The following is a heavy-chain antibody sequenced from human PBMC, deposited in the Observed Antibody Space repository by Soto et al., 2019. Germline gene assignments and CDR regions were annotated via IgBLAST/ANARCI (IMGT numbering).Heavy chain of an antibody. CDR2: ISSSSSYT. CDR1: GFTFSDYY. CDR3: ASVAGTYYWYFDL. V-gene: IGHV3-11*06. D-gene: IGHD6-19*01. J-gene: IGHJ2*01. Sequence: GGSLRLSCAASGFTFSDYYMSWIRQAPGKGLEWVSYISSSSSYTNYADSVKGRFTISRDNAKNSLYLQMNSLRAEDTAVYYCASVAGTYYWYFDLWGRGTXVTVSS.